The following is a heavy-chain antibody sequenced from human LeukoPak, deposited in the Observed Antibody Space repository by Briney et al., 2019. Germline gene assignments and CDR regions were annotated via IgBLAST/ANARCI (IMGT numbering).Heavy chain of an antibody. CDR3: ARYCSSTSCPGQDAFDI. D-gene: IGHD2-2*01. Sequence: PSETLSLTCTVSGVSISSYYWSWIRQPAGKGLEWIGRIYTSGSTNYNPSLKSRVTISVDTSKNQLSLKLSSVTAADTAVYYCARYCSSTSCPGQDAFDIWGQGTMVTVSS. V-gene: IGHV4-4*07. J-gene: IGHJ3*02. CDR2: IYTSGST. CDR1: GVSISSYY.